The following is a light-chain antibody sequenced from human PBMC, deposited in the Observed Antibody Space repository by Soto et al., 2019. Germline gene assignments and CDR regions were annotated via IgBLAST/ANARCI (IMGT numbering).Light chain of an antibody. J-gene: IGKJ4*01. CDR1: QSISSW. V-gene: IGKV1-5*01. CDR3: QQYNTYSSLT. Sequence: DIQMTQSPSTLSASVGDRVTITCRASQSISSWLAWYQQKLGRAPRLLIYDASSLESGVPSRFSGSGYGTEFTLTISSLRPDDFATYHCQQYNTYSSLTFGGATKVDIK. CDR2: DAS.